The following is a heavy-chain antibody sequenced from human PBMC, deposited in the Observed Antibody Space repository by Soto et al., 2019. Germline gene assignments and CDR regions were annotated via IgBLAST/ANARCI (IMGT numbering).Heavy chain of an antibody. CDR3: ARDRRVVGATTNYYYYGMDV. V-gene: IGHV4-31*03. D-gene: IGHD1-26*01. J-gene: IGHJ6*02. CDR1: GGSISSGGYY. Sequence: QVQLQESGPGLVKPSQTLSLTCTVSGGSISSGGYYWSWIRQHPGKGLEWIGYIYYNGSTYYNPSLKSRVTISVDTSKNQFSLKLSSVTAADTAVYYCARDRRVVGATTNYYYYGMDVWGQGTTVTVSS. CDR2: IYYNGST.